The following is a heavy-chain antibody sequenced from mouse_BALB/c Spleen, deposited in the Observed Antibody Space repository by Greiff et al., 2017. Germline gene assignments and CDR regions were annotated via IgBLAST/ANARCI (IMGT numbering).Heavy chain of an antibody. CDR2: IWAGGST. D-gene: IGHD2-4*01. CDR3: ARGSTMITGPFAY. CDR1: GFSLTSYG. V-gene: IGHV2-9*02. Sequence: VQVVESGPGLVAPSQSLSITCTVSGFSLTSYGVHWVRQPPGTGLEWLGVIWAGGSTNYNSALMSRLSISKDNSKSLVFLKMNSLQTDDTAMYYCARGSTMITGPFAYWGQGTLVTVSA. J-gene: IGHJ3*01.